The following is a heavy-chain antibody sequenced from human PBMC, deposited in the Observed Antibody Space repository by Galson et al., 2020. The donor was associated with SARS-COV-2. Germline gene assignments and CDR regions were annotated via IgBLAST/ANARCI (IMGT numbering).Heavy chain of an antibody. CDR2: IYYSGRT. Sequence: SETLSLTCTVSGGSISSSSYYWGWIRQPPGKGLEWIGSIYYSGRTYYNPSLKSRVTISVDMSKNQFSLKVSSVTAADTAAYYCARDYCSGGSCYGDYFDYWGQGTLVTVSS. J-gene: IGHJ4*02. V-gene: IGHV4-39*01. CDR1: GGSISSSSYY. CDR3: ARDYCSGGSCYGDYFDY. D-gene: IGHD2-15*01.